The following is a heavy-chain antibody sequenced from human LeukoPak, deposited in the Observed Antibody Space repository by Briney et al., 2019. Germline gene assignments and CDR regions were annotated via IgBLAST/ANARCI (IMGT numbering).Heavy chain of an antibody. D-gene: IGHD2-21*02. CDR2: IYYSGGS. CDR3: ARGRRNDYYFDL. V-gene: IGHV4-59*01. CDR1: NGAISSYY. Sequence: PSETLSLTCTVYNGAISSYYWSWVRQPPGKGLEWIGSIYYSGGSNYNPSLKSRVTISVGPSKRQFSLKLTSVTAADTAVYYCARGRRNDYYFDLWGQGTLVTVSS. J-gene: IGHJ4*02.